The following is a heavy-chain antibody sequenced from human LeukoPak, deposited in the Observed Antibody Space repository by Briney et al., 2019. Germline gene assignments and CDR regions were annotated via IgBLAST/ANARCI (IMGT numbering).Heavy chain of an antibody. V-gene: IGHV4-39*02. D-gene: IGHD5-18*01. CDR3: ARESLDTATIY. J-gene: IGHJ4*02. CDR2: IYYSGST. Sequence: SETLSLTCTASGGSISSSSYYWGWIRQPPGKGLEWIGSIYYSGSTYYNPSLKSRVTISVDTSKNQFSLKLSSVTAADTAVYYCARESLDTATIYWGQGTLVTVSS. CDR1: GGSISSSSYY.